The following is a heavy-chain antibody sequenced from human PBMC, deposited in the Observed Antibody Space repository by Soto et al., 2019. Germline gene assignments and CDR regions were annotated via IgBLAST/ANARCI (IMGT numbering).Heavy chain of an antibody. CDR1: GDTFTSYY. CDR2: INPSGGST. J-gene: IGHJ4*02. CDR3: AKYGCGSTSCQCDY. V-gene: IGHV1-46*01. D-gene: IGHD2-2*01. Sequence: GASVKVSCKASGDTFTSYYMHWVRQAPGQGLEWMGIINPSGGSTSYAQKFQGRVTMTRDTSKNTVYLQLNSLRAEDTAVYYCAKYGCGSTSCQCDYWGQGTLVPVSS.